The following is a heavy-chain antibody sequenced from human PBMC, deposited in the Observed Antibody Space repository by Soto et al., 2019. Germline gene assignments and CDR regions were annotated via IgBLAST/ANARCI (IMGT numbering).Heavy chain of an antibody. J-gene: IGHJ5*02. CDR1: GYTFTSYG. V-gene: IGHV1-3*01. D-gene: IGHD6-13*01. Sequence: ASVKVSCKASGYTFTSYGIHWVRQAPGQRLEWMGWINAANGDTKYSPKFQGRVTITRDTCASRAYMEVSSLRSEDTAVYYCVRRQVSATGIDWFDPWGQGALVTVAS. CDR3: VRRQVSATGIDWFDP. CDR2: INAANGDT.